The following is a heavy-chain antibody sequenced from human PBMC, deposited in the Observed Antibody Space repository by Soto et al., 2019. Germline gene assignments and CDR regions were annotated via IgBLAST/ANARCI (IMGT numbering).Heavy chain of an antibody. D-gene: IGHD2-8*01. Sequence: QVQLVQSGAEVKKPGSSVKVSCKASGGTFSSYAISWVRQAPGQGLEWMGGIIPIFGTANYAQKFQGRVTINADGSTSTADLELSSLKSDDSSVFYCSRGNGGAFPSAAFDIWGQGTMVTVSS. V-gene: IGHV1-69*12. CDR3: SRGNGGAFPSAAFDI. CDR2: IIPIFGTA. J-gene: IGHJ3*02. CDR1: GGTFSSYA.